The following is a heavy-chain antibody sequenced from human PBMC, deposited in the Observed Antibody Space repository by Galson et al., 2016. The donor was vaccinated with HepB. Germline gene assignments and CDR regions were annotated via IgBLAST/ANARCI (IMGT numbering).Heavy chain of an antibody. CDR2: IWYDGSNK. CDR3: ARDTKGRVEVVVAANYYYYYGMDV. V-gene: IGHV3-33*01. Sequence: SLRLSCAASGFTFSSYGLHWVRQAPGKGLEWVAVIWYDGSNKYYADSVKGRFTISRDNSKNTLYLQMNSLRAEDTAVYHCARDTKGRVEVVVAANYYYYYGMDVWGQGTTVTVSS. J-gene: IGHJ6*02. D-gene: IGHD2-15*01. CDR1: GFTFSSYG.